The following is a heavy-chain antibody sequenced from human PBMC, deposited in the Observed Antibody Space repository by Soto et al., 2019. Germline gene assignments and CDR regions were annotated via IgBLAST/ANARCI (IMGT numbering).Heavy chain of an antibody. CDR1: AGYLERSNHF. Sequence: FLTCSVSAGYLERSNHFWNWIRQPPGKGLEWIGTISYRGGTNPNPALKSRVTLSLDTFNNQFSLTLTSVTAADTAMYYCASSTFFPDSRCYHFKNLDSWGQGTLVTVSS. V-gene: IGHV4-61*01. D-gene: IGHD3-22*01. CDR2: ISYRGGT. J-gene: IGHJ4*02. CDR3: ASSTFFPDSRCYHFKNLDS.